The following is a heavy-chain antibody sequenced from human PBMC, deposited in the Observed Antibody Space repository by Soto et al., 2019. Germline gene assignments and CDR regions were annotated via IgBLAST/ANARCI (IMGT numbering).Heavy chain of an antibody. J-gene: IGHJ5*02. D-gene: IGHD3-3*01. V-gene: IGHV1-69*12. Sequence: QVQLVQSGAEVKKPGSSVKVSCKTSGGTISNYAISWVRQAPGQGLEWMGGIIPLFGTTNYAQKFQGRVTITADESTRTAYMELSNLRSEDTAVYYCARGGFWSGYYSWFDPWGQGTLVTVSS. CDR2: IIPLFGTT. CDR1: GGTISNYA. CDR3: ARGGFWSGYYSWFDP.